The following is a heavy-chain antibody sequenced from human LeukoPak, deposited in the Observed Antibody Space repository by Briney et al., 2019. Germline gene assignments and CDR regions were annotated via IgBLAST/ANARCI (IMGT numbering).Heavy chain of an antibody. Sequence: SETLSLTCTVSGGSISSSSYYWGWIRQPPGKGLEWIGSIYHSGSTYYNPSLKSRVTISVDTSKNQFSLKLSSVTAADTAVYYCARARDYYDSSGYFLNPYYFDYWGQGTLVTVSS. CDR2: IYHSGST. CDR3: ARARDYYDSSGYFLNPYYFDY. CDR1: GGSISSSSYY. V-gene: IGHV4-39*07. D-gene: IGHD3-22*01. J-gene: IGHJ4*02.